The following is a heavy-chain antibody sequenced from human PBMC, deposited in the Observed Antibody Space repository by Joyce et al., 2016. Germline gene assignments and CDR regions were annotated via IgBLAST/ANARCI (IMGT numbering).Heavy chain of an antibody. V-gene: IGHV3-74*01. Sequence: EVQLVESGGGLVQPGGSLRLSCAASGFTLSFYWMHWVRQVPGKGLVWLSRINTDGSGTTYADSGKGRFTVSRDNSNNTLYLHMNSLRAEDTAVYYCARVISSASDYDAFDIWGQGTMVTVSS. CDR3: ARVISSASDYDAFDI. J-gene: IGHJ3*02. CDR1: GFTLSFYW. D-gene: IGHD6-19*01. CDR2: INTDGSGT.